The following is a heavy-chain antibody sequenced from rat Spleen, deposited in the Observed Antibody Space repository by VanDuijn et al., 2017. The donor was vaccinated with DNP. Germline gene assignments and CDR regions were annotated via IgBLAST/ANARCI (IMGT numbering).Heavy chain of an antibody. J-gene: IGHJ2*01. Sequence: QVQLRESGPGLVQPSQTLSLACTVSGFSLTNHHVHWVRQPSGKGLEWMGIMWTGGSTDHNSALKSRLTISRDTSKSQVFLKVNSLQTEDIATYYCAREDYGYTYFDYWGQGVMVTVSS. V-gene: IGHV2-30*01. CDR3: AREDYGYTYFDY. D-gene: IGHD1-4*01. CDR2: MWTGGST. CDR1: GFSLTNHH.